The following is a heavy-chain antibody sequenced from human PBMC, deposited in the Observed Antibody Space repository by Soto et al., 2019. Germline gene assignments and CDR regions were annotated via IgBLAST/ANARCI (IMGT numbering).Heavy chain of an antibody. CDR3: AKDITTAAGTDYYFDQ. Sequence: QAGGSLRLSCAASGFSFSDYAMSWVRQAPGKGLEWVSAISYSGSGGRTFYADSVKGRFTISRDNSRNTLHLQMNSLRAEDTAVYYCAKDITTAAGTDYYFDQWGQGTLVTVSS. V-gene: IGHV3-23*01. CDR2: ISYSGSGGRT. CDR1: GFSFSDYA. J-gene: IGHJ4*02. D-gene: IGHD6-13*01.